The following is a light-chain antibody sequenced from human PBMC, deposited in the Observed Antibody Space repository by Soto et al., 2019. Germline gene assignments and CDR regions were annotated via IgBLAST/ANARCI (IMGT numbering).Light chain of an antibody. CDR1: QNFXRY. CDR2: DPS. CDR3: LQDYHDTWT. J-gene: IGKJ1*01. V-gene: IGKV1-8*01. Sequence: RLTHVAAPVSTSPPPRLTMSERATQNFXRYVAGFQQKPGEAPKVLXDDPSNFESGGPSRLSGSGSATDFTRTISSLHPEDGGTYYCLQDYHDTWTFGQGTKVDIK.